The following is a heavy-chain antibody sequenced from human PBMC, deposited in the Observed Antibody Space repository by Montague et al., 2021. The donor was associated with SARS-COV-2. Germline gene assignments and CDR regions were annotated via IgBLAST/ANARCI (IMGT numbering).Heavy chain of an antibody. V-gene: IGHV6-1*01. CDR1: GDSVSSNTAA. Sequence: CAISGDSVSSNTAAWNWIRQSPSRGLEWLGRAYYRSKWYNDYAVSVKSRMGINADTSKNQFSLQLNSVTPEDTAVYYCARGISATNKWGQGTLVTVSS. CDR3: ARGISATNK. D-gene: IGHD6-13*01. J-gene: IGHJ4*02. CDR2: AYYRSKWYN.